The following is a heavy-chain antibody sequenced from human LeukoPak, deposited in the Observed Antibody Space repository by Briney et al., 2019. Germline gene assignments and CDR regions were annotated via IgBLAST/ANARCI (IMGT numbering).Heavy chain of an antibody. CDR1: GGTFSSYA. V-gene: IGHV1-69*13. CDR2: IIPIFGTA. CDR3: ARDMPRIAARPVFDY. Sequence: SVKVSSKASGGTFSSYAISWVRQAPGQGLEWMGGIIPIFGTANYAQKFQGRVTITADESTSTAYMELSSLRSEDTAVYYCARDMPRIAARPVFDYWGQGTLVTVSS. J-gene: IGHJ4*02. D-gene: IGHD6-6*01.